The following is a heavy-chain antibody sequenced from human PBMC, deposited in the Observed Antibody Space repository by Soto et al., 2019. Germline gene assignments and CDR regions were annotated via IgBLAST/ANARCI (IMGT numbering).Heavy chain of an antibody. CDR1: GCTFISYA. CDR3: ARGLRHQKGYYGMDV. D-gene: IGHD2-2*01. J-gene: IGHJ6*02. V-gene: IGHV1-69*05. Sequence: AAVNVSCKSSGCTFISYAISWVRQAPGQGLEWMGGIIPIFGTANYAQKFQGRVTMTTDTSTSTAYMELRSLSSDDTAVYYCARGLRHQKGYYGMDVWGQGTTVTVSS. CDR2: IIPIFGTA.